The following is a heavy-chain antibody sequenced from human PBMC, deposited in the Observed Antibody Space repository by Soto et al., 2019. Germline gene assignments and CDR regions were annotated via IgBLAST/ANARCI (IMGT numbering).Heavy chain of an antibody. Sequence: QVQLVQSGAVVKKPGASVKVYCKASGYTFTSYYMHWMRQAPGQGLEWMGIINPSGGSTSYAQKFQGRVTMTSDTSTSTVYMELSSLRSEDTAVYYCACQRSNWNPPDLWGQGTLITVAS. CDR2: INPSGGST. CDR1: GYTFTSYY. D-gene: IGHD1-20*01. CDR3: ACQRSNWNPPDL. V-gene: IGHV1-46*03. J-gene: IGHJ5*02.